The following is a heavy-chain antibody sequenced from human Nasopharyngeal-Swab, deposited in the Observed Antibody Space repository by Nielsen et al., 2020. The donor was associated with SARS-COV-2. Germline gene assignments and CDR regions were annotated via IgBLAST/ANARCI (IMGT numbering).Heavy chain of an antibody. CDR2: INHRGST. CDR3: ARGLVDVNMMLVVIGVSYGLDS. V-gene: IGHV4-34*01. CDR1: DGSFTDYY. Sequence: SDPLSLTFAVYDGSFTDYYWTWIRQPPGKALKWIGAINHRGSTNYNPSLKSRVTISADTSKNQFSLNLSSVTASDTAVYYCARGLVDVNMMLVVIGVSYGLDSWVQGTLVTFSS. D-gene: IGHD3-22*01. J-gene: IGHJ5*01.